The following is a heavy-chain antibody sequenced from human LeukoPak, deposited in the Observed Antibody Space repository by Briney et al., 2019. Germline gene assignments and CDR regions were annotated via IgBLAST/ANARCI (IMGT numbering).Heavy chain of an antibody. J-gene: IGHJ4*02. CDR1: GFTFSSYG. CDR2: IWYDGSNK. CDR3: ASLAAAHPDY. V-gene: IGHV3-33*01. Sequence: GGSLRLSCAASGFTFSSYGMHWVRQAPGKGLEWVAVIWYDGSNKYYADSVKGRFTISRDNSKNTLYLQMNSVRAEDTAVYYCASLAAAHPDYWGQGTLVTVSS. D-gene: IGHD6-13*01.